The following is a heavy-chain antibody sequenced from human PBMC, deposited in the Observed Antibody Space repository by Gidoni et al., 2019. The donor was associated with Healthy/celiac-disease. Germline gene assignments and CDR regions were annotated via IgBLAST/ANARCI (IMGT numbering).Heavy chain of an antibody. Sequence: QLQLVQSGPEVKKPGTSVTVSCKASGFTFTSSAMTWVRQARGQRLEWIGWIVVGSGNTNYEQKFQERVTITRDMSTSTAYMELSSLRSEDTAGYYCAAIFPRRGWYMANYWGQGTLVTVSS. CDR1: GFTFTSSA. J-gene: IGHJ4*02. D-gene: IGHD6-19*01. CDR3: AAIFPRRGWYMANY. V-gene: IGHV1-58*02. CDR2: IVVGSGNT.